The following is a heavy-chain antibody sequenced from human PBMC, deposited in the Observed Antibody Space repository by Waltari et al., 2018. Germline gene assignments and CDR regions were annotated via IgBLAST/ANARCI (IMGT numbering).Heavy chain of an antibody. D-gene: IGHD6-13*01. J-gene: IGHJ4*02. V-gene: IGHV4-34*01. CDR1: GGSFSGYY. CDR3: ATAGIAAAGGFDY. CDR2: INHSGST. Sequence: QVQLQQWGAGLLKPSETLSLTCAVYGGSFSGYYWSWIRQPPGKGLGGIGEINHSGSTNYNPSLKSRVTITADTSTDTAYMELSSLRSEDTAVYYCATAGIAAAGGFDYWGQGTLVTVSS.